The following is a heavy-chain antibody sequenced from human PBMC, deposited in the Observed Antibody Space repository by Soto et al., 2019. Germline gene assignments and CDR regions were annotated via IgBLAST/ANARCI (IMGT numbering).Heavy chain of an antibody. CDR1: GFTFRSFT. CDR2: ISSNSAYI. Sequence: XESLRLSCAASGFTFRSFTMNWVRQAPGKGLEWVSTISSNSAYIYYTDALRGRFTISRDNAKNSLHLQMNSLRAEDTAVYYCPRDASRDSSVRGWFDPWGPGTLVTVSS. D-gene: IGHD6-13*01. J-gene: IGHJ5*02. CDR3: PRDASRDSSVRGWFDP. V-gene: IGHV3-21*01.